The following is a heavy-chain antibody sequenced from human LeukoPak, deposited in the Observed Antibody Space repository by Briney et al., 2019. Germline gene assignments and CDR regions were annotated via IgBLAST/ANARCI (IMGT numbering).Heavy chain of an antibody. CDR3: ARRGVVLGPAPVLKYSFDY. D-gene: IGHD2-8*01. V-gene: IGHV4-30-2*01. Sequence: SETLSLTCAVSGGSINNGGYSWSWIRQPPGKGLEWIGYIYHSESTYYNPSLKNRVTISIDRSKNQLSLNLSSVTAADTAVYYCARRGVVLGPAPVLKYSFDYWGQGTLVTVSS. CDR2: IYHSEST. CDR1: GGSINNGGYS. J-gene: IGHJ4*02.